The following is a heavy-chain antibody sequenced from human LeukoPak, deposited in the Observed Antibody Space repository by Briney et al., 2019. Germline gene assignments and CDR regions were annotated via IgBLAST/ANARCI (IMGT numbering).Heavy chain of an antibody. V-gene: IGHV3-23*01. CDR2: IDIGGGTT. J-gene: IGHJ4*02. CDR1: GFTFDRHA. CDR3: ANEVRPNDY. Sequence: GGSLRLSCAASGFTFDRHAVCWVRRATGKGLEWVSSIDIGGGTTYYADSVKGRFTISRDNSKNTLYLQMNSLRAEDTALYFCANEVRPNDYWGRGTLVTVSS. D-gene: IGHD4/OR15-4a*01.